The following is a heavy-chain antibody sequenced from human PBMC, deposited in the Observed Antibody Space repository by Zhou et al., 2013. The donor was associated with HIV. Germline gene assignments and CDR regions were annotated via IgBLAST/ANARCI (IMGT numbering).Heavy chain of an antibody. CDR3: ARGIPYYYESSGYSSTPYYFDY. D-gene: IGHD3-22*01. Sequence: QVQLQESGPGLVKPSETLSLTCTVSGGSIRSYYWTWIRQPAGKGLEWIGRIYTSGGTNYNPSLKSRVTMSVDTSKNQFSLKLTSVTAADTAVYYCARGIPYYYESSGYSSTPYYFDYWGQGTLVTVSS. CDR2: IYTSGGT. V-gene: IGHV4-4*07. J-gene: IGHJ4*02. CDR1: GGSIRSYY.